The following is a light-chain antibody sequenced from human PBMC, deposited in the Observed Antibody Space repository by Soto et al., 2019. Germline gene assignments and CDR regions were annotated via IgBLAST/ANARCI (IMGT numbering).Light chain of an antibody. CDR1: NIASKS. V-gene: IGLV3-21*04. Sequence: SYELTQPPSVSVAPGKTARITCGGNNIASKSVHWYQQKPGQAPFLVIYYDSDRPSGIPERFSGSKSGNTATLTITRVEAGDEGDYSCQVWDSDSDHPVVFGGGTKLTVL. CDR3: QVWDSDSDHPVV. J-gene: IGLJ2*01. CDR2: YDS.